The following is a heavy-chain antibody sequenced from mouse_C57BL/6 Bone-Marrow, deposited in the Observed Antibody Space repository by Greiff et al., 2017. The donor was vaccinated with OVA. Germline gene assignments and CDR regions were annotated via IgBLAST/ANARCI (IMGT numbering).Heavy chain of an antibody. CDR2: ISYSGRT. V-gene: IGHV3-1*01. D-gene: IGHD2-1*01. Sequence: EVQLQESGPGMVKPSQSLSLTCTVPGYSITSGYDWHWIRHFPGNKLEWMGYISYSGRTKYNPSLKSRISITHDTSKNHFFLKLNSLTTEDTATYYCARGGGNYFCSAMAYWGQGTSVTVSS. J-gene: IGHJ4*01. CDR3: ARGGGNYFCSAMAY. CDR1: GYSITSGYD.